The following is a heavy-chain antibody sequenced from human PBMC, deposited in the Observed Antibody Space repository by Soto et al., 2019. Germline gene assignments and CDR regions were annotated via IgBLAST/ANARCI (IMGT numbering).Heavy chain of an antibody. V-gene: IGHV1-69*02. Sequence: QVQLVQSGAEVKKPGSSVKVSCKASGGTFSNYTITWVRQAPGQGPEWMGRLIPILGLANYAQKFRGRVTITADKSTTTAYMELRSLRSEDTAMYYCARFKLGEDYWGQGTLVTVSS. D-gene: IGHD3-16*01. CDR2: LIPILGLA. J-gene: IGHJ4*02. CDR1: GGTFSNYT. CDR3: ARFKLGEDY.